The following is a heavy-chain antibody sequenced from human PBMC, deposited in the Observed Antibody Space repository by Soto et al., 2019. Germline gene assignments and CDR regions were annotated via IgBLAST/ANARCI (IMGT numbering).Heavy chain of an antibody. CDR2: ISTTSTFI. CDR3: AKEADDYGDYRRAFDI. Sequence: EVQLVESGGGLVKPGGSLRLSCAASGFTFSSYSMNWVRQAPGKGLEWVSSISTTSTFIYYADSVKGRFTISRDNAANSGFLQMNSLGVADTAVYYCAKEADDYGDYRRAFDIWGQGTMVTVSS. CDR1: GFTFSSYS. D-gene: IGHD4-17*01. J-gene: IGHJ3*02. V-gene: IGHV3-21*01.